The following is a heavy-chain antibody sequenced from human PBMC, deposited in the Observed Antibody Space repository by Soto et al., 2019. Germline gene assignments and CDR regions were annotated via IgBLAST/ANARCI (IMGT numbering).Heavy chain of an antibody. CDR1: GFTFIKYW. J-gene: IGHJ5*02. D-gene: IGHD2-21*01. CDR2: KGQDGSQR. Sequence: GGSLRLSCTASGFTFIKYWMSWVRKAPGKGLEWVANKGQDGSQRNYVDSVKGRFTISRDNAENSLYLQMNSLRAEDTAIYYCASARHIGPWGQGTLVTVSS. V-gene: IGHV3-7*01. CDR3: ASARHIGP.